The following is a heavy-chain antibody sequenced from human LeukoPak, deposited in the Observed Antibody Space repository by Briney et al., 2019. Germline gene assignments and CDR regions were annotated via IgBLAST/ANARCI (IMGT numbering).Heavy chain of an antibody. CDR3: ARGYYYDSSGYQY. Sequence: GASVKVSCKASGYTFTGYYMHWVRRAPGQGLEWMGWINPNSGGTNYAQKFQGRVTMTRDTSISTAYMELSRLRSDDTAVYYCARGYYYDSSGYQYWGQGTLVTVSS. D-gene: IGHD3-22*01. CDR2: INPNSGGT. CDR1: GYTFTGYY. J-gene: IGHJ4*02. V-gene: IGHV1-2*02.